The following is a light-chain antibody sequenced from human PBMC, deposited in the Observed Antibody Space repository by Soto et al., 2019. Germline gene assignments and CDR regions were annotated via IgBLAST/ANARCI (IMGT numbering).Light chain of an antibody. J-gene: IGKJ5*01. CDR2: GAS. CDR3: QQLNSYPIT. CDR1: QSVNIH. Sequence: EIVMTQSPATLSVSPGERATLSCRASQSVNIHLAWYQQKPGQAPRLLIYGASARATGIPAKFSGSGSGTDFTLTISSLQPEDFATYYCQQLNSYPITFGQGTRLEI. V-gene: IGKV3D-15*01.